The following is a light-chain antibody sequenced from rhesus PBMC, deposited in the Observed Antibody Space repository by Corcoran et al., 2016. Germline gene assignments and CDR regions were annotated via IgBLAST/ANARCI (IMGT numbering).Light chain of an antibody. Sequence: DIVMTQSPDSLAVSLGERVTIKCKSSQSLLDSSNNNNSFAWFQQKPGQAPKLLIYGASTRESGVPNRVSGSGSGTDFTLTISGLQAEDVAVYYCQQYSGSPYSFGQGTKVEIK. CDR3: QQYSGSPYS. V-gene: IGKV4-1*01. J-gene: IGKJ2*01. CDR2: GAS. CDR1: QSLLDSSNNNNS.